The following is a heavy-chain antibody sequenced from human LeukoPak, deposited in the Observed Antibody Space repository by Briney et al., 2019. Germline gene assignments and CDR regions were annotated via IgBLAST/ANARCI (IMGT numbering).Heavy chain of an antibody. CDR2: INHSGST. J-gene: IGHJ4*02. D-gene: IGHD6-19*01. V-gene: IGHV4-34*01. CDR1: GGSFSGYY. Sequence: SETLSLTCAVYGGSFSGYYWSWIRQPPGKGLEWIGEINHSGSTNCNPSLKSRVTISVDTSKNQFSLKLSSVTAADTAVYYCARAPQWLVPRLLDYWGQGTLVTVSS. CDR3: ARAPQWLVPRLLDY.